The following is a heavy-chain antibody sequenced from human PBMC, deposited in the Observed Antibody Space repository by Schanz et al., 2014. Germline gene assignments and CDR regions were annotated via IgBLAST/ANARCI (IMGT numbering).Heavy chain of an antibody. CDR3: AKGMGYCSGGTCYDCYYYGLDV. V-gene: IGHV3-21*04. Sequence: VQLVESGGGVVQPGRSLRLSCAAYGFTLSSYAMHWVRQAPGKGLEWVSSISSSSSYIYYADSVKGQFTISRDNAKNSLYLQMNSLSADDTDVFYCAKGMGYCSGGTCYDCYYYGLDVWGQGTTVTVSS. J-gene: IGHJ6*02. CDR2: ISSSSSYI. D-gene: IGHD2-15*01. CDR1: GFTLSSYA.